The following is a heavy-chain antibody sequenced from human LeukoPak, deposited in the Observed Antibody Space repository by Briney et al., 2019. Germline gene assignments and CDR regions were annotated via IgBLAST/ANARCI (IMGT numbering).Heavy chain of an antibody. J-gene: IGHJ4*02. CDR1: GFTFSNAW. V-gene: IGHV3-15*01. CDR2: IKSKTDGGTT. D-gene: IGHD4-17*01. Sequence: GGSLRLSCAASGFTFSNAWMSWVRQAPGKGLEWVGRIKSKTDGGTTDYAAPGKGRFTISRDDSKNTMYLQINSLKTEDTAVYYCTTVNPGETPYYFDYWGQGTLVTVSS. CDR3: TTVNPGETPYYFDY.